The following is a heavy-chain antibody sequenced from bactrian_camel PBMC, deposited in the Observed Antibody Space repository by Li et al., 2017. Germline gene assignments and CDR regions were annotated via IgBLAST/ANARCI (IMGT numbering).Heavy chain of an antibody. CDR1: KLTYSSNC. D-gene: IGHD3*01. CDR3: AAGTRIIVGDYCDGITT. J-gene: IGHJ6*01. Sequence: HVQLVESGGGSVQTGGSLALSCVAAKLTYSSNCMGWFRQAPGKEREGVAAILLRGDDTAYAGSVKGRFTISQDNAKNIIYLQMSSLTPDDTAMYYCAAGTRIIVGDYCDGITTWGQGTQVTVS. CDR2: ILLRGDDT. V-gene: IGHV3S54*01.